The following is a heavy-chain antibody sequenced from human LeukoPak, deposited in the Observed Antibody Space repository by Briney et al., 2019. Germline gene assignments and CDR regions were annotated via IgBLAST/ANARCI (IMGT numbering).Heavy chain of an antibody. J-gene: IGHJ4*02. CDR3: ATDVQGPAAIRSPDY. CDR2: FDPGDGET. V-gene: IGHV1-24*01. D-gene: IGHD2-2*01. CDR1: GYTLTELS. Sequence: ASVKVSCKVSGYTLTELSMHWVRQAPGKGLEWMGGFDPGDGETIYAQKFQGRVTMTEDTSTDTAYMELSSLRSEDTAVYYCATDVQGPAAIRSPDYWGQGTLVTVSS.